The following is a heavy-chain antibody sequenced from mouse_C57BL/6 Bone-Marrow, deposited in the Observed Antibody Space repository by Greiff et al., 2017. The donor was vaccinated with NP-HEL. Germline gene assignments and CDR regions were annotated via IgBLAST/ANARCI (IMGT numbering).Heavy chain of an antibody. CDR1: GFSLSTSGLG. CDR3: AVYYYGPYYAMDY. J-gene: IGHJ4*01. Sequence: QVTLKVCGPGILQSSQTLSLTCSFSGFSLSTSGLGVSWIRQPSGKGLEWLAHIYWDDDKRYNPSLKSRLSISKDTSRNQVFLKITRVDTADTATYYWAVYYYGPYYAMDYWGQGTSVTVSS. D-gene: IGHD1-1*01. V-gene: IGHV8-12*01. CDR2: IYWDDDK.